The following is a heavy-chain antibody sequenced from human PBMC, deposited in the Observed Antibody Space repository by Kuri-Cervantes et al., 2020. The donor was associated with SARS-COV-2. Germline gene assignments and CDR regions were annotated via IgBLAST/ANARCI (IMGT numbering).Heavy chain of an antibody. J-gene: IGHJ6*02. CDR3: AASVAATRYYYYGMDV. V-gene: IGHV1-69*13. Sequence: SVKVSCKASGYTFTDYYMHWVRQAPGQGLEWMGWINPIFGTANYAQKFQGRVTITADESTSTAYMELSSLRSEDTAVYYCAASVAATRYYYYGMDVWGQGTTVTVSS. CDR2: INPIFGTA. D-gene: IGHD2-15*01. CDR1: GYTFTDYY.